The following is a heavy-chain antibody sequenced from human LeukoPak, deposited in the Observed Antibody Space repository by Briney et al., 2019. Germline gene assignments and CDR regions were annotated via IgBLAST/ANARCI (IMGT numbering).Heavy chain of an antibody. J-gene: IGHJ6*02. CDR3: ARDTPRYGMDV. CDR1: GYTYTSYY. Sequence: ASVKVPCKPAGYTYTSYYIHWVRQAPGQGLEWMGIINPSGGSTTYEQKYQGRVTMTRDTSTSTVYMELSSLRSEDTAVYYCARDTPRYGMDVWGQGTTVTVSS. V-gene: IGHV1-46*01. CDR2: INPSGGST.